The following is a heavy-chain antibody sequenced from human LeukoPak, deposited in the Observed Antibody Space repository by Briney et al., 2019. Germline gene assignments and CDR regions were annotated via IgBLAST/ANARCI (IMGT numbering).Heavy chain of an antibody. V-gene: IGHV3-74*01. D-gene: IGHD2-15*01. J-gene: IGHJ4*02. CDR2: IKSDGNTT. Sequence: GGSLRLSCVASGFTFSSYRMHWVRQVPGKGLVWVSRIKSDGNTTSYADSVKGRFTISRDNAKNTLYLQMNSLRAEDTAVYYCARAYCSGGSCYSCADYWGQGTLVTVSS. CDR3: ARAYCSGGSCYSCADY. CDR1: GFTFSSYR.